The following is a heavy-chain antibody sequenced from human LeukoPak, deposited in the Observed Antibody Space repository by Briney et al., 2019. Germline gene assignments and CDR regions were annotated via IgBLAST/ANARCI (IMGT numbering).Heavy chain of an antibody. CDR3: ARDERLLSFLK. D-gene: IGHD3-3*01. V-gene: IGHV3-30*04. J-gene: IGHJ4*02. Sequence: GGSLRLSCAASGFTFSSYSMNWVRQAPGKGLEWVAVISDDGRNKYYADSVKGRFTISRDNSKNTLYLQMNSLRAEDTAIYYCARDERLLSFLKWGQGTLVTVSS. CDR2: ISDDGRNK. CDR1: GFTFSSYS.